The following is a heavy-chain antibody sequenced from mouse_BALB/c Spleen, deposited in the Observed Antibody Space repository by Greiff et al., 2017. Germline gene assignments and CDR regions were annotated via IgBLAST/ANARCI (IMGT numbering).Heavy chain of an antibody. D-gene: IGHD1-1*01. V-gene: IGHV14-4*02. CDR2: IDPENGDT. CDR1: GFNIKDYY. Sequence: EVQLHQSGAELVRSGASVKLSCTASGFNIKDYYMHWVKQRPEQGLEWIGWIDPENGDTEYAPKFQGKATMTADTSSNTAYLQLSSLTSEDSAVYYCASYYGSPPYAMDYWGQGTSVTVSS. CDR3: ASYYGSPPYAMDY. J-gene: IGHJ4*01.